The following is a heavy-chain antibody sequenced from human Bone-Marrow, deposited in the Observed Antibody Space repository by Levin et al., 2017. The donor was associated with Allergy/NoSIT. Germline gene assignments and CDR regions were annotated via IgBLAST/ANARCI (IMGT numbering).Heavy chain of an antibody. Sequence: SETLSLTCTVSGGSIGSYFWNWIRQPPGKPLEWVGYISNTGYTNNNPSLKSRVTMSIDTSKNQISLNLRSVTAADTALYYCARATKRYYFEYWGQGILVTVSS. CDR3: ARATKRYYFEY. CDR2: ISNTGYT. D-gene: IGHD1-26*01. J-gene: IGHJ4*02. CDR1: GGSIGSYF. V-gene: IGHV4-59*01.